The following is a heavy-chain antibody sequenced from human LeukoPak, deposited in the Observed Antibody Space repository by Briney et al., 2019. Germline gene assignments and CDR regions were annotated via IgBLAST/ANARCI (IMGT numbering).Heavy chain of an antibody. Sequence: ASVKVSCKASGYTFTSYGISWVRQAPGQGLEWMGWISAYNGNTNYAQKLQGRVTMTTDTSTSTAYMELRSLRSDDTAVYYCAREPEYDFWSGYFYYFDYWGQGTLVTVSS. CDR2: ISAYNGNT. CDR1: GYTFTSYG. CDR3: AREPEYDFWSGYFYYFDY. V-gene: IGHV1-18*01. J-gene: IGHJ4*02. D-gene: IGHD3-3*01.